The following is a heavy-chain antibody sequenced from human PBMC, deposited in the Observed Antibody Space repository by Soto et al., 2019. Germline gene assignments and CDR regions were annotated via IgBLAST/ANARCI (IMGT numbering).Heavy chain of an antibody. Sequence: EVQLVESGGGLVQPGGSLRLSCSASGFTVSTNYMTWVRQAPGKGLEWVSTIYSGGSTYYADSVKGRFSISRDNSENPVHLQVNRLPDEAPGAYYCALPPTATQWAESFQRWGPGTLVTVSP. V-gene: IGHV3-66*01. CDR2: IYSGGST. CDR1: GFTVSTNY. CDR3: ALPPTATQWAESFQR. J-gene: IGHJ1*01. D-gene: IGHD6-19*01.